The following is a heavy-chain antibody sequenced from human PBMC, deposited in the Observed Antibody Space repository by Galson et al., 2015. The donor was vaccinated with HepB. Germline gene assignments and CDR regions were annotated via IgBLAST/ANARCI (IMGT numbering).Heavy chain of an antibody. CDR2: INTGNGRR. CDR1: GYSFITYA. V-gene: IGHV1-3*04. CDR3: ARSAGSCGGGDWYTTPYYFDS. D-gene: IGHD2-21*02. J-gene: IGHJ4*01. Sequence: SVKVSCKASGYSFITYALHRVRQAPGQRLEWMGWINTGNGRRKYSQKFPGRITISRDTSARVGHMDLGRLRTEDTAVYYCARSAGSCGGGDWYTTPYYFDSGGDGSLVTDSS.